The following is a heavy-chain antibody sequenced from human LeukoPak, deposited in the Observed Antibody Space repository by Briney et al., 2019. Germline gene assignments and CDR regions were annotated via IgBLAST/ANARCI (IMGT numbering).Heavy chain of an antibody. CDR1: GFTFSSYA. V-gene: IGHV3-30*04. CDR3: ARERIRGEDY. D-gene: IGHD3-10*01. CDR2: ISYDGSNK. Sequence: PGRSLRLPCAASGFTFSSYAMHWVRQAPGKGLEWVAVISYDGSNKYYADSVKGRFTISRDNSKNTLYLQMNSLRAEDTAVYYCARERIRGEDYWGQGTLVTVSS. J-gene: IGHJ4*02.